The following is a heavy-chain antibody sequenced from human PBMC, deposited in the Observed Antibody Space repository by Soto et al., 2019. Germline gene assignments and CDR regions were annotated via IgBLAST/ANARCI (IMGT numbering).Heavy chain of an antibody. CDR1: GDTFSSYT. V-gene: IGHV1-69*02. Sequence: QVQLVQSGAEVKEPGSSVKVSCKASGDTFSSYTISWVRQAPGQGLEWMGRILPILGIANYAQKFQGRVTITADKSTSTAYMELSSLRSEDTAVYYCAMEYCSSTTCDRDYWGQGTLVTVSS. CDR2: ILPILGIA. CDR3: AMEYCSSTTCDRDY. J-gene: IGHJ4*02. D-gene: IGHD2-2*02.